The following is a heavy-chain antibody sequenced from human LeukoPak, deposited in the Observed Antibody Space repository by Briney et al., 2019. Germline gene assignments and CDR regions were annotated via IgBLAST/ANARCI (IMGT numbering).Heavy chain of an antibody. J-gene: IGHJ4*02. V-gene: IGHV7-4-1*02. CDR3: ARALATYYYDSSGYFDFDY. D-gene: IGHD3-22*01. CDR1: GYTFTGYY. CDR2: INTNTGNP. Sequence: ASVKVSCKASGYTFTGYYMHWVRQAPGQGLEWMGWINTNTGNPTYAQGFTGRFVFSLDTSVSTAYLQISSLKAEDTAVYYCARALATYYYDSSGYFDFDYWGQGTLVTVSS.